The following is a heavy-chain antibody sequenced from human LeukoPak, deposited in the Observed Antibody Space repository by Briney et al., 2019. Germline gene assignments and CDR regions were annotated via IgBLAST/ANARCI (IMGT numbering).Heavy chain of an antibody. V-gene: IGHV3-30-3*01. J-gene: IGHJ6*03. CDR1: GFTFSSYA. CDR2: ISYDGSNK. Sequence: GGSLRLSCAASGFTFSSYAMHWVRRAPGKGLEWVAVISYDGSNKYYADSVKGRFTISRDNSKNTLYLQMNSLRAEDTAVYYCARDSYYYYYMDVWGKGTTVTVSS. CDR3: ARDSYYYYYMDV.